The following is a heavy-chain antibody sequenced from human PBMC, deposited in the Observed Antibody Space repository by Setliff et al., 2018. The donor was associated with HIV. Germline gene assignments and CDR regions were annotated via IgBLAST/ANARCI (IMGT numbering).Heavy chain of an antibody. D-gene: IGHD6-13*01. Sequence: GGSLRLSCAASGFTFSSYSMNWVRQAPGKGLEWVSSISSSSSYIYYADAVKGRFTISRDNAKNSLYLQMNSLRAEDTAVYYCARVPYSSSWSFDYWGQGTLVTVSS. CDR1: GFTFSSYS. V-gene: IGHV3-21*01. CDR2: ISSSSSYI. CDR3: ARVPYSSSWSFDY. J-gene: IGHJ4*02.